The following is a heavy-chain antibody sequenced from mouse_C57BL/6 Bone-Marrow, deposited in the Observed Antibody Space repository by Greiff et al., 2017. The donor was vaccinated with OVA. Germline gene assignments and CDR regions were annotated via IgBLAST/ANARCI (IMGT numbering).Heavy chain of an antibody. CDR2: INPGSGGT. D-gene: IGHD1-1*01. CDR1: GYAFTNYL. J-gene: IGHJ2*01. V-gene: IGHV1-54*01. CDR3: ARGGYYGRRGDY. Sequence: VQLQQSGAELVRPGTSVKVSCKASGYAFTNYLIEWVKQRPGQGLEWIGVINPGSGGTNYNEQFKGKATLTADKSSSTAYMQLSSLTSEDSAVYFCARGGYYGRRGDYWGQATTLTVSS.